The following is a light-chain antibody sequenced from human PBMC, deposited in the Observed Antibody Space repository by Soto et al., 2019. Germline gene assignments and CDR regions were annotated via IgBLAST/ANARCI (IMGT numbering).Light chain of an antibody. CDR1: QSLSRN. J-gene: IGKJ3*01. CDR2: GAS. Sequence: EILMTHSPATLSVSPGERATLSCRASQSLSRNLAWYPQKPGQAPRLHVYGASTRASGIPARFSGNGSGTEFTLTISSLQSDDFALYYCQHYNDWPPAFSFGPGTKVD. CDR3: QHYNDWPPAFS. V-gene: IGKV3-15*01.